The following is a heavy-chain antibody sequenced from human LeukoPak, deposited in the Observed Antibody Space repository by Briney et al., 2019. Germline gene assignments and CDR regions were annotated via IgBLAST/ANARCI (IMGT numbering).Heavy chain of an antibody. V-gene: IGHV3-30*18. D-gene: IGHD6-13*01. CDR3: AKEMSKGYSSSWGYSYYGMDV. CDR1: GFTFSSYA. CDR2: ISYDGSNK. Sequence: GGSLRLSCAASGFTFSSYAVHWVRQAPSKGLEWVAVISYDGSNKYYADSVKGRFTISRDNSKNTLYLQMNSLRAEDTAVYYCAKEMSKGYSSSWGYSYYGMDVWGQGTTVTVSS. J-gene: IGHJ6*02.